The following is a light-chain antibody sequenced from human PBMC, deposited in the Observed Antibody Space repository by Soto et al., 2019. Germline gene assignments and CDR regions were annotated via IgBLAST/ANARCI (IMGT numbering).Light chain of an antibody. CDR2: EVT. CDR3: CSYARNRLYV. J-gene: IGLJ1*01. Sequence: QSAPTQPASVSGSPGQSITISCTGTSSDVGGYNFVSWYQQKPGKAPKLLIYEVTHRPSGISDRFSGSKSGNTASLTISGLQDEDEASYYCCSYARNRLYVFGSGTKV. CDR1: SSDVGGYNF. V-gene: IGLV2-14*01.